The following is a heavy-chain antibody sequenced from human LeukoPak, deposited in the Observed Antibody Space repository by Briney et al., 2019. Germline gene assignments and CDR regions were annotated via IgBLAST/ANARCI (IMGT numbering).Heavy chain of an antibody. D-gene: IGHD6-13*01. CDR3: ARAAAGTEWFDP. CDR2: IYYSGST. CDR1: GGSISSYY. Sequence: SETLSLTCTVSGGSISSYYWSWIRQPPGKGLEWIGYIYYSGSTNYNPSLKSRVTISVDTSKNQFSLKLSSVTAADTAVYYCARAAAGTEWFDPWGQGTLVTVSS. V-gene: IGHV4-59*01. J-gene: IGHJ5*02.